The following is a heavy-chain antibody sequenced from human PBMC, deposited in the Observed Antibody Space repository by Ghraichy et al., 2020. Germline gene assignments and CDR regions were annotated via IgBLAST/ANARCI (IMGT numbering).Heavy chain of an antibody. CDR3: AHSSRGGGSYPSYYYYYYMDV. CDR2: IYWNDDK. V-gene: IGHV2-5*01. CDR1: GFSLSTSGVG. Sequence: SGPTLVKPTQTLTLTCTFSGFSLSTSGVGVGWIRQPPGRALEWLALIYWNDDKRYSPSLKSRLTITKDTSKNQVVLTMTNMDPVDTATYYCAHSSRGGGSYPSYYYYYYMDVWGKGTTVTVAS. D-gene: IGHD1-26*01. J-gene: IGHJ6*03.